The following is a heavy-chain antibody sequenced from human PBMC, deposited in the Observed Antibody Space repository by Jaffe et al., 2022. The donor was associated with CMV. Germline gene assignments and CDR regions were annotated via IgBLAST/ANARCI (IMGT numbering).Heavy chain of an antibody. CDR2: ISANDGHT. V-gene: IGHV3-23*01. D-gene: IGHD3-16*01. CDR3: ARHGGREGAIY. J-gene: IGHJ4*02. Sequence: EVHLLESGGGLVQPGGSLRLSCAASGFTFSSYAMSWVRQAPGKGLECVSTISANDGHTYSADSVKGRFTISRDDSKNTLYLQMTSLRVEDAAVYYCARHGGREGAIYWGQGTVVTVSS. CDR1: GFTFSSYA.